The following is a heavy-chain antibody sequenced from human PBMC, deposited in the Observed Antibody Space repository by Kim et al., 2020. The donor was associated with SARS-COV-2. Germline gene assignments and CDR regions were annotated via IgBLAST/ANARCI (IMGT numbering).Heavy chain of an antibody. D-gene: IGHD5-18*01. CDR3: ARSRRKGFQAAMVYFDY. Sequence: GGSLRLSCAASGFTFSSYWMSWVRQAPGKGLEWVANIKQDGSEKYYVDSVKGRFTISRDNAKNSLYLQMNSLRAEDTAVYYCARSRRKGFQAAMVYFDYWGQGTLVTVSS. CDR2: IKQDGSEK. J-gene: IGHJ4*02. V-gene: IGHV3-7*03. CDR1: GFTFSSYW.